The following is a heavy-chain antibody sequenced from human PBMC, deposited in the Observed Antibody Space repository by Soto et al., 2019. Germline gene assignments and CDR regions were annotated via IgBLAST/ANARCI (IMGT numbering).Heavy chain of an antibody. V-gene: IGHV3-23*01. CDR1: GFTFSSYA. CDR2: ISGSGGST. J-gene: IGHJ5*02. D-gene: IGHD6-6*01. Sequence: PGGSLRLSCAASGFTFSSYAMSWVRQAPGKGLEWVSAISGSGGSTYYADSVKGRFTISRDNSKNTLYLQMNSLRAEDTAVYYCXKDPSSSPEHYNWFDPWGQGTLVTVSS. CDR3: XKDPSSSPEHYNWFDP.